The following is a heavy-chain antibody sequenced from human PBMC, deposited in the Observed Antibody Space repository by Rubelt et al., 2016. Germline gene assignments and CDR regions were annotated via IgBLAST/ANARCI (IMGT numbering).Heavy chain of an antibody. D-gene: IGHD6-19*01. J-gene: IGHJ4*02. V-gene: IGHV3-7*02. Sequence: EVQLVESGGGLVQPGGSLRLSCAASGFTFSSYWMSWVRQAPGKGLEWVANIKQDGSEKYYVDSVKGRFTISRDSAMSTLYLQMNSLRVEDTAVYYCVRGSSGWKGVDYWGQGTLVTVSS. CDR3: VRGSSGWKGVDY. CDR1: GFTFSSYW. CDR2: IKQDGSEK.